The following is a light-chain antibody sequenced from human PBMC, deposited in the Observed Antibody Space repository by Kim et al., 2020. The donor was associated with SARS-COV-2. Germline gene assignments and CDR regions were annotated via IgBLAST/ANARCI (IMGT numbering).Light chain of an antibody. CDR2: EVD. Sequence: HSVTISCTGTSSDVGGYNYVSWYQQHPGKAPKVMIYEVDKRPSGVPDRFSGSKSGNTASLTVSGLQSEDEADYYCSSYVGSDRVVFGGGTQLTVL. V-gene: IGLV2-8*01. J-gene: IGLJ2*01. CDR3: SSYVGSDRVV. CDR1: SSDVGGYNY.